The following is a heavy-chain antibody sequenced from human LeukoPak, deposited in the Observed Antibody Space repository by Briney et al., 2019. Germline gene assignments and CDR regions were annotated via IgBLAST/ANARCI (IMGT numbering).Heavy chain of an antibody. Sequence: SVKVSCKASGGTFSSYAISWVRQAPGQGLEWMGRIIPILGIANYAQKFQGRVTITADKSTSTAYMELSSLRSEDTAVYYCARHGGGGESYPRVFDYWGRGNLVTVSS. V-gene: IGHV1-69*04. J-gene: IGHJ4*02. CDR3: ARHGGGGESYPRVFDY. CDR1: GGTFSSYA. CDR2: IIPILGIA. D-gene: IGHD1-26*01.